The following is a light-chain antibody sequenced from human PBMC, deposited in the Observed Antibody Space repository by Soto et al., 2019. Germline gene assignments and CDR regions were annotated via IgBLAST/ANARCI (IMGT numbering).Light chain of an antibody. V-gene: IGLV1-40*01. Sequence: QTVLTQPASVSWSDGQSITISCTGTSGDVGDYNFVSWYQQLPGTAPKLLIYDNNNRPSRVPDRFSGSTSGTSASLAITALQAEDEADYYCQSYDSSMSGYVFGTGTKVTVL. J-gene: IGLJ1*01. CDR3: QSYDSSMSGYV. CDR1: SGDVGDYNF. CDR2: DNN.